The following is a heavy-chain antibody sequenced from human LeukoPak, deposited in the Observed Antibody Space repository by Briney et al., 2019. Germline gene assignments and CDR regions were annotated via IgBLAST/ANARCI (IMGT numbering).Heavy chain of an antibody. CDR2: IYYSGST. CDR1: GGSISSSSYY. CDR3: ARDARGIAVAGDYFDY. J-gene: IGHJ4*02. D-gene: IGHD6-19*01. V-gene: IGHV4-39*07. Sequence: SETLSLTCTVSGGSISSSSYYWGWIRQPPGKGLEWIGSIYYSGSTYYNPSLKSRVTISVDTSKNQFSLKLSSVTAADTAVYYCARDARGIAVAGDYFDYWGQGALVTVSS.